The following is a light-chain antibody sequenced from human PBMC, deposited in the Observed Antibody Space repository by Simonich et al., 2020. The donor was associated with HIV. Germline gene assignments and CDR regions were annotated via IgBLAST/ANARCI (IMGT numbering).Light chain of an antibody. CDR2: LGS. Sequence: DIVMTQSPLSLPVTPGEPASISCRSSQSLLHSSGYNYLAWYLQKPGQSPQLLIYLGSNRDSGVPDRFSGSGSGTDFTLKISRVEAEDVGVYYCMQGTHWPRTFGQGTKVEIK. CDR3: MQGTHWPRT. CDR1: QSLLHSSGYNY. V-gene: IGKV2-28*01. J-gene: IGKJ1*01.